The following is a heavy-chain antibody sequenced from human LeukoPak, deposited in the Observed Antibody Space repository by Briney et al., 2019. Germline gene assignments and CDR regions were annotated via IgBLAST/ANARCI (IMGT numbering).Heavy chain of an antibody. J-gene: IGHJ4*02. D-gene: IGHD3-10*01. CDR3: ARDRVTMVRGDYVAEGFDY. Sequence: GASVKVSCKASGYTFTDYYMHWVRQAPGQGLEWMGWINPNSGGTNYAQMFQGRVTMTRDTSISTAYMELSRLRSDDTAVYYCARDRVTMVRGDYVAEGFDYWGQGTLVTVSS. CDR2: INPNSGGT. V-gene: IGHV1-2*02. CDR1: GYTFTDYY.